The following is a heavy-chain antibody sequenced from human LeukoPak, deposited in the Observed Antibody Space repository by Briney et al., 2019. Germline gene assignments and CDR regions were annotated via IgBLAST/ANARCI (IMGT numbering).Heavy chain of an antibody. CDR1: GYTVTSYG. D-gene: IGHD5-24*01. V-gene: IGHV1-18*01. CDR2: ISAYNGNT. Sequence: GASVKVSCKASGYTVTSYGISCVRQAPGQGLEWMGWISAYNGNTNYAPKLQGRVTMATDTSTSTAYMELRSVRSDDTAVYYSARVRDGYNDAYDIWGQGTMVIVSS. J-gene: IGHJ3*02. CDR3: ARVRDGYNDAYDI.